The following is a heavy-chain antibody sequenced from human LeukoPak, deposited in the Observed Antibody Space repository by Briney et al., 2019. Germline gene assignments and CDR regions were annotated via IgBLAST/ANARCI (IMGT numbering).Heavy chain of an antibody. J-gene: IGHJ4*02. D-gene: IGHD2-21*02. CDR2: IYPGDSDT. Sequence: GESLKISCKGSGYSFTSYWIGWVRQMPGKGLEWLGIIYPGDSDTRYSPSFQGQVTISADKSISTAYLQWSSLKASDTAMYYCARRVAAIGGYFDYWGQGTLVTVSS. V-gene: IGHV5-51*01. CDR1: GYSFTSYW. CDR3: ARRVAAIGGYFDY.